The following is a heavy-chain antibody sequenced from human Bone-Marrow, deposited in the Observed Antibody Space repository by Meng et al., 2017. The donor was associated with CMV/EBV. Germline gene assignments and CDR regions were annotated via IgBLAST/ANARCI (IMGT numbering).Heavy chain of an antibody. D-gene: IGHD3-22*01. CDR3: ARDHYYYDSSGYYFYFDY. J-gene: IGHJ4*02. CDR1: GYTFTGYY. V-gene: IGHV1-2*02. Sequence: ASVKVSCKASGYTFTGYYMHWVRQAPGQGLEWMGWINPNSGGTNYAQKFQGRVTMTRDTSISTAYMELSRLRSDDTAVYYCARDHYYYDSSGYYFYFDYWGQGTLVTVSS. CDR2: INPNSGGT.